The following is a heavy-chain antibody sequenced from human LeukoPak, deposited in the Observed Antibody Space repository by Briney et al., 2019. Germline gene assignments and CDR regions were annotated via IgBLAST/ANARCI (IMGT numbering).Heavy chain of an antibody. CDR2: VSYGGST. CDR3: ARHYYDSSAYPYYFDY. CDR1: GGSISSNSYC. V-gene: IGHV4-39*01. Sequence: SETLSLTCTVSGGSISSNSYCWDWIRQPPGKGLEWIGSVSYGGSTYYNPSLKRRVFISVDTSNNQFSLMLHSMTAADTAVHYCARHYYDSSAYPYYFDYWGQGTLVTVSS. D-gene: IGHD3-22*01. J-gene: IGHJ4*02.